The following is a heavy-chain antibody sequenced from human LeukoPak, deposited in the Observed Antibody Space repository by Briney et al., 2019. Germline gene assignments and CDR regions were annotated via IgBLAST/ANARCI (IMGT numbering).Heavy chain of an antibody. V-gene: IGHV3-30*02. Sequence: GGSLRLSCAASGFTFSSYGMHWVRQAPGKGLEWVAFIRYDGSNKYYADSVKGRFTISRDNSKNTLYLQMNSLRAEDTAVYYCAKEGDRPIRGLDYWDQGTLVTVSS. D-gene: IGHD1-26*01. CDR3: AKEGDRPIRGLDY. CDR1: GFTFSSYG. CDR2: IRYDGSNK. J-gene: IGHJ4*02.